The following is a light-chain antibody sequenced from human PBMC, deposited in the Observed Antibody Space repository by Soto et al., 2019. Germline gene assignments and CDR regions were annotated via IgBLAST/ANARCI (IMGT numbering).Light chain of an antibody. CDR3: STYTTGRTLV. J-gene: IGLJ1*01. Sequence: QSVLTQPASVSGSPGQSTTISCTGTSSDVGDYKYVSWYQRHPGKAPKALIYEVSNRPSGVSNRFSGSKSGNTASLSISGLQAEDEADYYCSTYTTGRTLVFGPGTKVTVL. CDR2: EVS. V-gene: IGLV2-14*01. CDR1: SSDVGDYKY.